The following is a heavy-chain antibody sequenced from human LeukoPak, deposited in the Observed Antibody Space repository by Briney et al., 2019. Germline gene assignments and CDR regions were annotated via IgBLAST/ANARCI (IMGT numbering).Heavy chain of an antibody. V-gene: IGHV1-69*06. J-gene: IGHJ3*02. CDR1: GGTFSSYA. CDR2: IIPIFGTA. Sequence: ASVKVSCKASGGTFSSYAISWVRQAPGQGLEWMGGIIPIFGTANYAQKFQGRVTITADKSTSTAYMELRSLRSDDTAVYYCARDPGADAFDIWGQGTMVTVSS. CDR3: ARDPGADAFDI. D-gene: IGHD1-26*01.